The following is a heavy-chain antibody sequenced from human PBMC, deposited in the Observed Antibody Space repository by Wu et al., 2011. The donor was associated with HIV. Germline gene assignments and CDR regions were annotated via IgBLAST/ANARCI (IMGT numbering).Heavy chain of an antibody. CDR3: TSTAYVELRSLRSDDTAVYYCGRDGYCRITSCYDGVIDY. Sequence: VQVVQSGAEVKKPGASVKVSCKASGHTFSSYDINWVRQAPGQGLEWMGWISAHNGKTNYVQKLQGRVTVTTDRSTSTAYMEQELQGRVSVTMDTSTSTAYVELRSLRSDDTAVYYCGRDGYCRITSCYDGVIDYWGQGTLVTVSS. V-gene: IGHV1-18*01. CDR2: ISAHNGKT. J-gene: IGHJ4*01. D-gene: IGHD2-2*03. CDR1: GHTFSSYD.